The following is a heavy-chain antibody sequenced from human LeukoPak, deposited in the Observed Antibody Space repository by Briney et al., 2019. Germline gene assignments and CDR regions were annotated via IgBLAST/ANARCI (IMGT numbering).Heavy chain of an antibody. J-gene: IGHJ4*02. D-gene: IGHD6-19*01. CDR1: GDSISNYY. Sequence: SETLSLTCTVSGDSISNYYWSWIRQSPGTGLEWIGYIYSGESTNYNPSLESRVTISIDTSKNQFSLKLRSVSAADTAVYYCARSPLIPSGWLGFDYWGQGTLVTVSS. V-gene: IGHV4-59*01. CDR3: ARSPLIPSGWLGFDY. CDR2: IYSGEST.